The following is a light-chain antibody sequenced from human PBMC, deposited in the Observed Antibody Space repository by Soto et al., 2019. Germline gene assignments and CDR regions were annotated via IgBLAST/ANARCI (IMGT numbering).Light chain of an antibody. V-gene: IGLV1-44*01. CDR1: SSNIGSNT. J-gene: IGLJ3*02. CDR3: AAWDDSLDGWV. Sequence: QAVVTQPPSASGTPGQRVTISCSGRSSNIGSNTVNWYQLLPGTAPKLLIYSNKQRPSGVPARFFASKSGTSASLAISELLSEDEADYYCAAWDDSLDGWVFGGGTKLTVL. CDR2: SNK.